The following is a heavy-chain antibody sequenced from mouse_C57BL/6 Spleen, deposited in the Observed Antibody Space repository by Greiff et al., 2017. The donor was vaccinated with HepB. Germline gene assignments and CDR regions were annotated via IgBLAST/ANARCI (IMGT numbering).Heavy chain of an antibody. D-gene: IGHD2-4*01. CDR1: GYTFTDYY. V-gene: IGHV1-75*01. J-gene: IGHJ1*03. CDR2: IFPGSGST. Sequence: QVQLQQSGPELVKPGASVKISCKASGYTFTDYYINWVKQRPGQGLEWIGWIFPGSGSTYYNEKFKGKATLTVDKSSSKAYMLLSSLTSEDSAVYFCARSYDYDGYFDVWGTGTTVTVSS. CDR3: ARSYDYDGYFDV.